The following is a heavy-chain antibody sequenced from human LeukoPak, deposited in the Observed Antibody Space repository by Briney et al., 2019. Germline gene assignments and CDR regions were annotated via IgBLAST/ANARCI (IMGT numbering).Heavy chain of an antibody. J-gene: IGHJ4*02. CDR3: AKVAISLIAVVKTPFDS. CDR2: ITGSGDST. CDR1: GFTFGDYA. Sequence: GGSQRLSCAASGFTFGDYAMSWVRQAPGKGLEWVSGITGSGDSTYYADSVKGRFTISRDNSKNTLFLQMSSLRADDTAVYYCAKVAISLIAVVKTPFDSWGQGTLVTVSS. D-gene: IGHD3-22*01. V-gene: IGHV3-23*01.